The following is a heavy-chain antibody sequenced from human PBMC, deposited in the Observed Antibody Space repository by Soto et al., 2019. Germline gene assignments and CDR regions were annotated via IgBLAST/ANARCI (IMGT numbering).Heavy chain of an antibody. J-gene: IGHJ4*02. D-gene: IGHD3-9*01. CDR1: GDSLNSDKYY. CDR3: ARLEGLATISYYFDF. CDR2: IYFRGNT. Sequence: SETLSLTCSVSGDSLNSDKYYWGWIRQPPGKGLEWIGSIYFRGNTYYNPSLQTRVTISLDKSKSQFSLKLNSVTAADSAVYFCARLEGLATISYYFDFWGQGALVTVSS. V-gene: IGHV4-39*01.